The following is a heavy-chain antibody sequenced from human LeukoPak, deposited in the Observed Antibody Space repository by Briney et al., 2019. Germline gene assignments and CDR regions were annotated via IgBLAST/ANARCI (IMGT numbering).Heavy chain of an antibody. CDR3: ARDSDFGYGSGSYGFDY. CDR2: TYYRSKWYN. D-gene: IGHD3-10*01. CDR1: GDSVSSNSAA. V-gene: IGHV6-1*01. J-gene: IGHJ4*02. Sequence: SQTLSLTCAISGDSVSSNSAAWNWIRQSPSRGLEWLGRTYYRSKWYNDYAVSVKSRITINPDTSKNQFSLQLNSVTPEDTAVYYCARDSDFGYGSGSYGFDYRGQGTLVTVSS.